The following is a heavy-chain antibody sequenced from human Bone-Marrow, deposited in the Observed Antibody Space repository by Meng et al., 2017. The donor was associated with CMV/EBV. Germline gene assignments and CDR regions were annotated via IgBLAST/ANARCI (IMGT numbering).Heavy chain of an antibody. CDR1: GFIFRSYG. D-gene: IGHD3-10*02. V-gene: IGHV3-30*02. CDR2: IRYDGNNE. J-gene: IGHJ4*01. CDR3: AKDLIYLREGHVEY. Sequence: GESLKISCTASGFIFRSYGMNWVRQAPGKGLEWVAFIRYDGNNEYYGDSMKGRFTISRDNSKNTLYLQMNSLRAEDTAVYYCAKDLIYLREGHVEYWGQGTLVTVSS.